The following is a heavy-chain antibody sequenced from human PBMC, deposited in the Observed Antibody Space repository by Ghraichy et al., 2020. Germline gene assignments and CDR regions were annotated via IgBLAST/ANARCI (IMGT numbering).Heavy chain of an antibody. D-gene: IGHD6-13*01. CDR3: AKDISSTWYGGWFDP. CDR2: ISGSGGTT. J-gene: IGHJ5*02. CDR1: GFSFSDYA. V-gene: IGHV3-23*01. Sequence: LSLTCAASGFSFSDYALSWVRRAPGKGLEWVAAISGSGGTTDYADSVKGRFTVSRDKAKSTLYLQMKRLRPEDTAIYYCAKDISSTWYGGWFDPWGRGTLVTVSS.